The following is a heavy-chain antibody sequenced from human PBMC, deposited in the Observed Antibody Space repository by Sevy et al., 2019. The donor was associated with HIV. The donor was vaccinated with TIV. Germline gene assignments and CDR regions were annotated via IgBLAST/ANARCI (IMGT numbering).Heavy chain of an antibody. J-gene: IGHJ4*02. Sequence: ASVKVSCKVSGNTLTQLSMHWVRQVPGKGREWMGSFDPEDDERIYAQKFQGRVTMTEDTSTDTAYMELSSLKSEDTAVYYCATTKDYYENSGDPFDYWGQGILVTVSS. V-gene: IGHV1-24*01. CDR1: GNTLTQLS. CDR2: FDPEDDER. CDR3: ATTKDYYENSGDPFDY. D-gene: IGHD3-22*01.